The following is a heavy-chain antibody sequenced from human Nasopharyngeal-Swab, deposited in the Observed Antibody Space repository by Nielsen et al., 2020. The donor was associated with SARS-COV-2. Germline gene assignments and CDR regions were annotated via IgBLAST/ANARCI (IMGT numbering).Heavy chain of an antibody. CDR1: GYSISSGYY. V-gene: IGHV4-38-2*02. D-gene: IGHD3-10*01. Sequence: ESLKISCTVSGYSISSGYYWGWIRQPPGKGLEWIGSIYHSGSTYYNPSLKSRVTISVDTSKNQFSLKLSSVTAADTAVYYCARDLAPDYYGSGFDYWGQGTLVTVSS. J-gene: IGHJ4*02. CDR3: ARDLAPDYYGSGFDY. CDR2: IYHSGST.